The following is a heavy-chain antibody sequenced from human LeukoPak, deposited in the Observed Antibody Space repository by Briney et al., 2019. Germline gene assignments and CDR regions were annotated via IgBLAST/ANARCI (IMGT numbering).Heavy chain of an antibody. J-gene: IGHJ4*02. CDR1: GFTFSIYA. V-gene: IGHV3-23*01. Sequence: HPGGSLRLSCAASGFTFSIYAMIWVRQAPGKGLEWVSGISGSGGSAYYADSVKGRFTISRDNSKNTLYLQINNLRAEDTAVYYCAKEQVGATSIDYWGQGTLVTVSS. CDR3: AKEQVGATSIDY. CDR2: ISGSGGSA. D-gene: IGHD1-26*01.